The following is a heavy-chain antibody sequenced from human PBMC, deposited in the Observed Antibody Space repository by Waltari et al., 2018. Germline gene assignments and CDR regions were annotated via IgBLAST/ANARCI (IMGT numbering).Heavy chain of an antibody. Sequence: ESGPALVKPTQTLTLTCTFSGFSLSTSGMCVSWIRQPPGKGLEWIGSIYYSGSTYYNPSLKSRVTISVDTSKNQFSLKLSSVTAADTAVYYCARERELRFPDYWGQGTLVTVSS. J-gene: IGHJ4*02. D-gene: IGHD1-7*01. V-gene: IGHV4-39*07. CDR1: GFSLSTSGMC. CDR2: IYYSGST. CDR3: ARERELRFPDY.